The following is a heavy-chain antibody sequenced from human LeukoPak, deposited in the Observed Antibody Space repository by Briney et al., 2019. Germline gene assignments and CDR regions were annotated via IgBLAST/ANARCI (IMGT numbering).Heavy chain of an antibody. CDR3: ARWQTYYYDSSGYYSEGGYFDY. D-gene: IGHD3-22*01. CDR2: IYTSGST. Sequence: SQTLSLTCTVSGGSINSGSYYWTWIRQPAGKELEWIGRIYTSGSTNYNPSLKSRVTISVDTSKNQFSLKLNSVTAADTAVYYCARWQTYYYDSSGYYSEGGYFDYWGQGTLVTVSS. V-gene: IGHV4-61*02. CDR1: GGSINSGSYY. J-gene: IGHJ4*02.